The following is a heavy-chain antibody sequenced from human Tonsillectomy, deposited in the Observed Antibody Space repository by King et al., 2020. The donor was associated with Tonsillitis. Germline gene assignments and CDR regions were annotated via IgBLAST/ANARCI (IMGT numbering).Heavy chain of an antibody. V-gene: IGHV3-30*02. CDR1: GFTFSSYG. Sequence: VQLVESGGGVVQPGGSLRLSCAASGFTFSSYGMHWVRQAPGKGLEWVAFIRYDGSNKYYADSVKGRFTISRDNSKNTLYLQMNSLRAEDTAVYYCAKIETSTMTLYGMDVWGQGTTVTVSS. CDR2: IRYDGSNK. D-gene: IGHD3-22*01. J-gene: IGHJ6*02. CDR3: AKIETSTMTLYGMDV.